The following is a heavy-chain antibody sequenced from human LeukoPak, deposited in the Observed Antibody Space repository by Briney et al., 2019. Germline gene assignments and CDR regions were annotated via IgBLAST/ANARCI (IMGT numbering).Heavy chain of an antibody. V-gene: IGHV1-8*01. CDR3: ARGRGSGTGLRRLDF. CDR2: MNPNSGNT. D-gene: IGHD6-19*01. J-gene: IGHJ4*02. CDR1: GYTFTSYD. Sequence: ASVKVSCKASGYTFTSYDINWVRQATGQGPEWMGRMNPNSGNTGYAQKFQGRVTMTRDTSITTAYMELSSLIYDDTTVYYCARGRGSGTGLRRLDFWGQGTLVTVSS.